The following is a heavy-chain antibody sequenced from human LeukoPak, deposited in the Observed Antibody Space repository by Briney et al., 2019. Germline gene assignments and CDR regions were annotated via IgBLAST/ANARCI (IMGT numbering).Heavy chain of an antibody. Sequence: SETLSLTCAVHGGSFSGYYWSWIRQPPGKGLDWIGEINHSGSTNYNPSLKSRVTISVDTSKNQFSLKLSSVTAADTAVYYCVSGSRITMVRGVISDYWGQGTLVTVSS. D-gene: IGHD3-10*01. CDR3: VSGSRITMVRGVISDY. CDR1: GGSFSGYY. V-gene: IGHV4-34*01. J-gene: IGHJ4*02. CDR2: INHSGST.